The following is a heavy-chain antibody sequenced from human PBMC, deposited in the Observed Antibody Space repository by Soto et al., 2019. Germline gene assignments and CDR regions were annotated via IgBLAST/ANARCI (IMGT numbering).Heavy chain of an antibody. J-gene: IGHJ4*02. CDR2: ISSRSDYI. CDR3: ARSIPVSGYDSRSGDY. V-gene: IGHV3-21*01. D-gene: IGHD5-12*01. Sequence: EVQLVESGGGLVKPGGSLRLSCAASGFTFSSYSMNWVRQAPGKGLEWVSAISSRSDYIYYAVSVKGRFTISRDNAKNSLYLQMNSLTAEDTAVYYCARSIPVSGYDSRSGDYWGQGTLVTVSS. CDR1: GFTFSSYS.